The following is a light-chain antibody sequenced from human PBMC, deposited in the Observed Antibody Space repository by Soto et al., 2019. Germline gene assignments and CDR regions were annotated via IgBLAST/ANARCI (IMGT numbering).Light chain of an antibody. J-gene: IGKJ1*01. CDR3: QQYMSYS. V-gene: IGKV1-5*01. CDR1: QTISTW. CDR2: DAS. Sequence: DIQVTQSPPTLSASVGDRVTITCRASQTISTWMAWYQQKPGKAPNLLIYDASTLHSGVPSRFSGGGSGTEFTLTISSLQPDDFATYYCQQYMSYSFGQGTKVDIK.